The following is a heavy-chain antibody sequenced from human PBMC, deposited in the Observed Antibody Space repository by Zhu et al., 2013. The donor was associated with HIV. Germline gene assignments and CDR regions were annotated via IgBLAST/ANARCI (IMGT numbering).Heavy chain of an antibody. CDR1: GYTFTNDG. Sequence: QVQLVQSGPEVKKPGASVKVSCKASGYTFTNDGINWVRQATGHGLEWMGWVDPSNGNAGHAQKFQGRVTITRNISTSTVYMELSSLRSDDTAVYYCARMDKGSCTETTCPDWFDPWGQGTLVTVSS. V-gene: IGHV1-8*03. D-gene: IGHD2-8*02. CDR2: VDPSNGNA. CDR3: ARMDKGSCTETTCPDWFDP. J-gene: IGHJ5*02.